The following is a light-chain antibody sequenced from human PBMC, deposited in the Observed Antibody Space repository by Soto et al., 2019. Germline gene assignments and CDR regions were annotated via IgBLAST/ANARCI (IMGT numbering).Light chain of an antibody. CDR3: SSYAGNRHFYV. J-gene: IGLJ1*01. CDR2: EVT. CDR1: SSDVGGYDF. V-gene: IGLV2-8*01. Sequence: QSVLTQPPSASGSPGQSVAISCTGTSSDVGGYDFVSWYQQHPGKAPRLVIYEVTKRPSGIADRFSGSKSGNTASLIVSGLQAEDEADYYCSSYAGNRHFYVFGTGTKLTVL.